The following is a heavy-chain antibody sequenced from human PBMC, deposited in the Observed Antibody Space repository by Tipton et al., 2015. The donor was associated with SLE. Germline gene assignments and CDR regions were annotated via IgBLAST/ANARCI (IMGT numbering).Heavy chain of an antibody. Sequence: QSGAEVKKPGESLKISCKGSGYSFTSYWIGWVRQMPGKGLEWMGIIYPGDSDTRYSPSFQGQVTISADKSISTAYLQWSSLKASDTAMYYCARLGYYDSSGSNALDIWGQGTMVTVSS. V-gene: IGHV5-51*01. CDR1: GYSFTSYW. CDR2: IYPGDSDT. J-gene: IGHJ3*02. CDR3: ARLGYYDSSGSNALDI. D-gene: IGHD3-22*01.